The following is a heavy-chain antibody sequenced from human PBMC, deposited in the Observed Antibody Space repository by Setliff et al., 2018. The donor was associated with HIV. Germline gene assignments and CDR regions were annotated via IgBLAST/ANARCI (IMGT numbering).Heavy chain of an antibody. Sequence: PGGSLRLSCSASGFTFDDYGMGWVRQVPGKGLEWVSGVNWHGSSTGYADSVKGRFTISRDNARNSLYLQMNSLRAEDTALYYCAREDNRGWHWLDPFDYWGQGTLVTVS. D-gene: IGHD6-19*01. V-gene: IGHV3-20*04. CDR3: AREDNRGWHWLDPFDY. CDR1: GFTFDDYG. J-gene: IGHJ4*02. CDR2: VNWHGSST.